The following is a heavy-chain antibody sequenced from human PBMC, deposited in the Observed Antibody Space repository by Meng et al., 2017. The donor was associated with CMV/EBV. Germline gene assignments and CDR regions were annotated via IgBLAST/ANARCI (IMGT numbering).Heavy chain of an antibody. J-gene: IGHJ2*01. V-gene: IGHV1-2*02. CDR1: GYTFTGYN. D-gene: IGHD1-7*01. Sequence: GQLGHDGAGVTRLGVSVTVSCKASGYTFTGYNMHWVRKAPGQGLECMGWINPNSGGTNYAQKFQGRVTMTRDTSISTAYMELSRLRSDDTAVYYCATYIGNYINWYFDLWGRGTLVTVSS. CDR2: INPNSGGT. CDR3: ATYIGNYINWYFDL.